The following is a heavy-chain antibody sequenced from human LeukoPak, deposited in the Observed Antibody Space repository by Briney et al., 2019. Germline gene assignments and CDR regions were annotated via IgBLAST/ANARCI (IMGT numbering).Heavy chain of an antibody. CDR1: GGTFSSYA. D-gene: IGHD3-16*01. Sequence: ASVKVSCKASGGTFSSYAISWVRQAPGQGLEWMGGIIPIFGTANYAQKFQGRVTITADESTSTAYMELSSLRSEDTAVYYCARVGLHDLGGLFGYWGQGTLVTVSS. V-gene: IGHV1-69*01. CDR2: IIPIFGTA. J-gene: IGHJ4*02. CDR3: ARVGLHDLGGLFGY.